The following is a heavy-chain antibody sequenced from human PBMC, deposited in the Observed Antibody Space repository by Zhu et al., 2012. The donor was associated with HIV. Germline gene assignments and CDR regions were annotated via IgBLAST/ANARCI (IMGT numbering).Heavy chain of an antibody. CDR2: IYTSGTT. CDR1: NGSISSYF. D-gene: IGHD1/OR15-1a*01. V-gene: IGHV4-4*07. Sequence: QVQLQESGPGLVRPSETLSLTCSVSNGSISSYFWTWIRQPAGKGLEWIGRIYTSGTTNYNPSLKSRVTMSLDTSKNHFSPNLSSVTAADTAVYYCARSNNEWGASLDPWGPEPWSPSPQ. J-gene: IGHJ5*02. CDR3: ARSNNEWGASLDP.